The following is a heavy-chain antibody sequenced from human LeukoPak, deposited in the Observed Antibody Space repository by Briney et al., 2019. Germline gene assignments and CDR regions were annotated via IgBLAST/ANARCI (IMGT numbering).Heavy chain of an antibody. V-gene: IGHV3-15*01. J-gene: IGHJ4*02. CDR3: TTDIGFLEPYLDY. CDR1: GLTFSNAW. Sequence: GGSLRPSCVASGLTFSNAWMNWVRQAPGKGLEWVGRIKSKTNGGTIDYAAPVKGRFTISRDDSKNTLYLQMNSLRTEDTAVYYCTTDIGFLEPYLDYWGQGTLVTVSS. CDR2: IKSKTNGGTI. D-gene: IGHD3-3*01.